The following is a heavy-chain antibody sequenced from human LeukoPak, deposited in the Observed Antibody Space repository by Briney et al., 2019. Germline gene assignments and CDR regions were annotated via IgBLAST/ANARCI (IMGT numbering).Heavy chain of an antibody. V-gene: IGHV3-11*04. D-gene: IGHD5-18*01. CDR1: GFTFSDYY. CDR2: ISCSGSTI. CDR3: ARRGYSYGPSKYYFDY. Sequence: SLRLSFAASGFTFSDYYMSWIRQAPGKGLAWVSYISCSGSTIYYADSVKGRFTISRDNAKNSLYLQMNSLRAEDTAVYYCARRGYSYGPSKYYFDYWGQGTLVTVSS. J-gene: IGHJ4*02.